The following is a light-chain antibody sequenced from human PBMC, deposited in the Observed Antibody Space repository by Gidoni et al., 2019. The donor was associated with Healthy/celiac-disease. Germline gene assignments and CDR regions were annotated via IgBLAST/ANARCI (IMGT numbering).Light chain of an antibody. V-gene: IGLV2-11*01. CDR1: SSDVGGYNY. CDR2: DVS. Sequence: QSALTQPSSVSGSPGQSVTISCTGTSSDVGGYNYVSWYQQHPGKAPNLMIYDVSKRPSVVPERFSGSKSGNTASLTISVLQAEDEADYYCCSYAGSYTRVFGGGTKLTVL. CDR3: CSYAGSYTRV. J-gene: IGLJ3*02.